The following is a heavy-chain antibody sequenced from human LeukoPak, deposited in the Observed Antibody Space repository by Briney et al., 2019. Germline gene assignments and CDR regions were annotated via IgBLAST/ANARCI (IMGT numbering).Heavy chain of an antibody. Sequence: SVKVSCKASGGTFSSYAISWVRQAPGQGLEWMGRIIPILGIANYAQKFQGRVTITADKSTSTAYMELSSLRSEDTAVYYCAREPDGSSGYSPHYFDYWGQGTLVTVSS. CDR2: IIPILGIA. CDR3: AREPDGSSGYSPHYFDY. D-gene: IGHD3-22*01. J-gene: IGHJ4*02. CDR1: GGTFSSYA. V-gene: IGHV1-69*04.